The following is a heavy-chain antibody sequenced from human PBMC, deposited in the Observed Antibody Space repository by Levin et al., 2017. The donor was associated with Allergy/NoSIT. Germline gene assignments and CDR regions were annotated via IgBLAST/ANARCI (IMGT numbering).Heavy chain of an antibody. D-gene: IGHD2-21*02. Sequence: GGSLRLFCAASGFTFRSYAISWVRRAPGKGLEWVSGISGRGVNKYYPESVKGRFTVSRDNSKNTVSLQMNSLRVEDTAIYYCAKDWTMEVTRDWSFDLWGRGTLVTVSS. CDR2: ISGRGVNK. J-gene: IGHJ2*01. CDR1: GFTFRSYA. CDR3: AKDWTMEVTRDWSFDL. V-gene: IGHV3-23*01.